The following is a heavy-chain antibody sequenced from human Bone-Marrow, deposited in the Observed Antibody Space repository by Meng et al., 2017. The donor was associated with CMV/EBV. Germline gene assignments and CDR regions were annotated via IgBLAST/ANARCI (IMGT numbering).Heavy chain of an antibody. CDR1: GFTVSNAW. Sequence: AASGFTVSNAWMNWVRQAPGKGLEWVGRIKSNIDGGKTESAAPVKGRFIISRDGSKNTLYLQMNSLKTEDTAVYYCATEGSGWYFDYWGLGVLVTVSS. CDR3: ATEGSGWYFDY. J-gene: IGHJ4*02. V-gene: IGHV3-15*07. CDR2: IKSNIDGGKT. D-gene: IGHD6-19*01.